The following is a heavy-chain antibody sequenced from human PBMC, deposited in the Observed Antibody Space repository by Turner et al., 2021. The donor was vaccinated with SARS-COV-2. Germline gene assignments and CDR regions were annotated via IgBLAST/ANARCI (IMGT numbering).Heavy chain of an antibody. Sequence: EVRLLESGGGSVQPGGSLRLSCAASGFTFTSNAMSWVRQAPGKGLEWVSSIGGFGSPTYYADSVKGRFTISRDSSKNTLYLQMHSLRADDSAVYYCATSPEDSSGYLHYFDYWGQGTLVTVSS. D-gene: IGHD3-22*01. CDR1: GFTFTSNA. CDR3: ATSPEDSSGYLHYFDY. J-gene: IGHJ4*02. CDR2: IGGFGSPT. V-gene: IGHV3-23*01.